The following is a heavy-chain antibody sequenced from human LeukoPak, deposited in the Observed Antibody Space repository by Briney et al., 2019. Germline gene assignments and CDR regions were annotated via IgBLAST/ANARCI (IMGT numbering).Heavy chain of an antibody. V-gene: IGHV3-7*01. CDR3: ARVGDFWSGYYTTGFDY. D-gene: IGHD3-3*01. CDR2: IKEDGTET. Sequence: GGSLRLSCAASGFRFSSFWMSWVRQAPGKGLEWVANIKEDGTETYYVDSVKGRFTISRDNAKNSLYLQMNSLRAEDTAVYYCARVGDFWSGYYTTGFDYWGQGTLVTVSS. CDR1: GFRFSSFW. J-gene: IGHJ4*02.